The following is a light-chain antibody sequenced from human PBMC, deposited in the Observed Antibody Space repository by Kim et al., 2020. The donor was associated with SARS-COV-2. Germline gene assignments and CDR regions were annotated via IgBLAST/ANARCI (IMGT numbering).Light chain of an antibody. Sequence: QSALTQPASVSGSPGQSITISCTGTSNDVGGFIYVSWYQQHPHKAPRMMIDEVDKRPSGVSSRFSGSKSGNTASLTISGLQAEDEADYYCCSYTSRGTYVFGTGTKVTVL. J-gene: IGLJ1*01. CDR1: SNDVGGFIY. CDR3: CSYTSRGTYV. CDR2: EVD. V-gene: IGLV2-14*03.